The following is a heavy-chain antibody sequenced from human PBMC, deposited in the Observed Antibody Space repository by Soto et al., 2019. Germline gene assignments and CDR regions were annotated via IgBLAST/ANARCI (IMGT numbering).Heavy chain of an antibody. J-gene: IGHJ5*02. CDR1: RSGVTNNE. Sequence: SVKGSLKASRSGVTNNEVSWVRETTGQGLEWMGWMNPGSGDTGYAQKVQGRVTMTRAISIATDYMELSSLRCDDTAIYYCARMATFGSLNWFDPWGQGTLVTAPQ. D-gene: IGHD3-16*01. CDR2: MNPGSGDT. CDR3: ARMATFGSLNWFDP. V-gene: IGHV1-8*01.